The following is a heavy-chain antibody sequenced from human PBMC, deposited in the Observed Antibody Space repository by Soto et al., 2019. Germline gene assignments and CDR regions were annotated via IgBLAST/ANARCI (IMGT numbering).Heavy chain of an antibody. J-gene: IGHJ4*02. CDR2: SRNKRAFYTT. D-gene: IGHD3-16*01. V-gene: IGHV3-72*01. CDR1: GFTFSDLH. CDR3: VGPSFYRLGC. Sequence: WGSLRLSCAASGFTFSDLHMNWVRQAPGKGLEWVGRSRNKRAFYTTEYAASLQGRFTISRDDSQNSMFLQMNSLNIADTAAPYCVGPSFYRLGCWGKGTRVTVSS.